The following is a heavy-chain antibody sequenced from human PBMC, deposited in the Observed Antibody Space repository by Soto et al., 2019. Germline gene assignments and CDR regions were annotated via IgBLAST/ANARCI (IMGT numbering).Heavy chain of an antibody. J-gene: IGHJ2*01. CDR1: GGSISSSSYY. Sequence: QLQLQESGPGLVKPSETLSLTCTVSGGSISSSSYYWGWIRQPPGKGLEWIGSIYYSGSTYYNPSLKSRVTISVDTSKNQFSLKLSSVTAADTAVYYCARTRIVGATVRGRFWYFDLWGRGTLVTVSS. CDR2: IYYSGST. V-gene: IGHV4-39*01. CDR3: ARTRIVGATVRGRFWYFDL. D-gene: IGHD1-26*01.